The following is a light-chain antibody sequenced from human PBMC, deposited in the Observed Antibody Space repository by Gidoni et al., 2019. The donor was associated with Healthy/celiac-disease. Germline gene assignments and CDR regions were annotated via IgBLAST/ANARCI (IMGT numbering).Light chain of an antibody. J-gene: IGKJ2*01. Sequence: EIVLTQSQAPLSLSPGERATLSCRASQSVRSCSAWYHQKPGQAPRLLIYDASNRATGIPARFSGSGSGANFTLTISSLEPEDFAVDYCQQRSNWPPYTFGQGTKLEIK. CDR1: QSVRSC. V-gene: IGKV3-11*01. CDR3: QQRSNWPPYT. CDR2: DAS.